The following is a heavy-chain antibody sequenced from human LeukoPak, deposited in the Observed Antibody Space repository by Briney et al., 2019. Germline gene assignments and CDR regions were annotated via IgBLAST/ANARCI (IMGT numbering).Heavy chain of an antibody. V-gene: IGHV1-69*05. J-gene: IGHJ3*02. CDR2: IIPIFGTA. Sequence: GASVKVSCKASGYTFTSYGISWVRQAPGQGLEWMGGIIPIFGTANYAQKFQGRVTISTDESTSTAYMELSSLRSEDTAVYYCASPGVVVRSDAFDIWGQGTMVTVSS. CDR3: ASPGVVVRSDAFDI. CDR1: GYTFTSYG. D-gene: IGHD3-22*01.